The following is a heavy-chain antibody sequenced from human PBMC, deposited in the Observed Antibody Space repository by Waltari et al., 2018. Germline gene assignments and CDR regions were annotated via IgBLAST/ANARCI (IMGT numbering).Heavy chain of an antibody. V-gene: IGHV4-39*07. D-gene: IGHD5-18*01. CDR3: ARDREDTAMAYWYFDL. Sequence: QLQLQESGPGLVKPSETLSLTCTVSGGSISSSSYYWGWIRQPPGKGLEWIGSIYYSGSTFYNPSLKSRVTISVDTSKNQFSLKLSSVTAADTAVYYCARDREDTAMAYWYFDLWGRGTLVTVSS. J-gene: IGHJ2*01. CDR1: GGSISSSSYY. CDR2: IYYSGST.